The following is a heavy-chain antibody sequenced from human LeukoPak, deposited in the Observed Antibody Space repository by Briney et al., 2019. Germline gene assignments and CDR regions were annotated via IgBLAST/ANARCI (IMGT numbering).Heavy chain of an antibody. V-gene: IGHV1-2*02. CDR1: GYTFTDYY. CDR3: ARGSEAARPHY. D-gene: IGHD6-6*01. CDR2: INPNSGGT. J-gene: IGHJ4*02. Sequence: ASVKVSCKTSGYTFTDYYIHWVRQAPGQGLEWMGWINPNSGGTNYAQKFQGRVTMTRDTSISTAYMELSRLRSDDTAVYYCARGSEAARPHYWGQGTLVTVSS.